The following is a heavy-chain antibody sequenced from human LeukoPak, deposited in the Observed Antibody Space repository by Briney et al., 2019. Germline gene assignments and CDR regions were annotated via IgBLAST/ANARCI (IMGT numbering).Heavy chain of an antibody. J-gene: IGHJ4*02. V-gene: IGHV4-38-2*02. CDR1: SYSISSGYY. CDR2: IYRSGNT. Sequence: SETLSLTWTVSSYSISSGYYWGWIRQRPGKGPEWIGSIYRSGNTYYNPSLKSRVTVSVDTSKNQFYLNLKSVTAADAAVYYCARVDLGGSGYFFELWGQGALVTVSS. CDR3: ARVDLGGSGYFFEL. D-gene: IGHD2-2*03.